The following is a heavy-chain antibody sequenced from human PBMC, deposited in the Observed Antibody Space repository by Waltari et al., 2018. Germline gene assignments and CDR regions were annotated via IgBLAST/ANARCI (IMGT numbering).Heavy chain of an antibody. Sequence: QVQLVQSGAEVKEPGSSVKVSCKASGGPVRSYALRWVGQAPGQGPEWMGGIIPVFKSQKYAHKFQGRLKITADESTRTVYMELTGLKSEDTAVYYCARGYCSDGSCYSSYYYGMDLWGQGTTVSVSS. CDR1: GGPVRSYA. V-gene: IGHV1-69*01. J-gene: IGHJ6*02. CDR2: IIPVFKSQ. D-gene: IGHD2-15*01. CDR3: ARGYCSDGSCYSSYYYGMDL.